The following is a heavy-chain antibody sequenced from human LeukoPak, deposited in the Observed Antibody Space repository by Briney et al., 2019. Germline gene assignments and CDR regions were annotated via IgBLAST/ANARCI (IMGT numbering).Heavy chain of an antibody. V-gene: IGHV4-59*01. CDR1: GVAISSYY. Sequence: PSETLSLTCAVSGVAISSYYWRWIRQSPGKGLEWIGHFYDSGATQYNPSLTSRVTISVETSMNQFSLKLNSVTAAATAVYYCAISYCNGYGIDGFEYWGQGVLVTVSS. CDR3: AISYCNGYGIDGFEY. CDR2: FYDSGAT. D-gene: IGHD2-15*01. J-gene: IGHJ4*02.